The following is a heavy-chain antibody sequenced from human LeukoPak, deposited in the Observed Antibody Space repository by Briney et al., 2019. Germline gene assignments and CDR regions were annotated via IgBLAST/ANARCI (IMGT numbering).Heavy chain of an antibody. V-gene: IGHV3-21*01. CDR2: ISSSSSYI. J-gene: IGHJ4*02. D-gene: IGHD3-16*02. CDR3: ARDIDYVWGSYRLIDY. CDR1: GFTFSSYS. Sequence: PGGSLRLSCAASGFTFSSYSMNWVRQAPGKGLEWVSSISSSSSYIYYADSVKGRFTISRDNAKNSLYLQMNSLRAEDTAVYYCARDIDYVWGSYRLIDYWGQGTLVTVSS.